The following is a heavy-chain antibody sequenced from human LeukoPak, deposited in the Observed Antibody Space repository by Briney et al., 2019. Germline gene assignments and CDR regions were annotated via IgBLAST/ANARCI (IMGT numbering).Heavy chain of an antibody. V-gene: IGHV4-39*01. J-gene: IGHJ4*02. CDR1: GGSISSSSYY. D-gene: IGHD5-12*01. CDR2: IYYSGST. Sequence: SETLSLTCTVSGGSISSSSYYWGWIRQPPGKGLEWIGSIYYSGSTYYNPSLKSRVTISVDTSKNQFSLKLSSVTAAGTAVYYCTRRRSGYERTLDYWGQGTLVTVSS. CDR3: TRRRSGYERTLDY.